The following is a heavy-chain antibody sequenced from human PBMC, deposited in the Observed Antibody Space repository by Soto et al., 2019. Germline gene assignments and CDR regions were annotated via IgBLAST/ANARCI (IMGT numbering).Heavy chain of an antibody. CDR3: TTEKVWAGRVGVRY. Sequence: QVQVVQSGAEVKRPGSSLKVSCETSGGTSAIYTITWVRQAPGQGLQWMGRIVPTLSVTNYAQEFQGRLTITAGTSTTTVHMELSSLTSEDAAAYYCTTEKVWAGRVGVRYWGQGTLVTVSS. CDR1: GGTSAIYT. V-gene: IGHV1-69*02. J-gene: IGHJ4*02. CDR2: IVPTLSVT. D-gene: IGHD3-16*02.